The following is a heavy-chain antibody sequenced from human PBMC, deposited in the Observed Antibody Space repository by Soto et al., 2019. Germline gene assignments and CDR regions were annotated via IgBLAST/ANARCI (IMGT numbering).Heavy chain of an antibody. CDR3: GDRRVYYTVTEV. V-gene: IGHV3-30-3*01. Sequence: QASGKGLEWAAVISYDGSNKYYADSVKGRFTISRDNSKNTLYLQMHSLRAEDTSVQSAGDRRVYYTVTEVWRNGSTVTV. D-gene: IGHD3-22*01. J-gene: IGHJ6*01. CDR2: ISYDGSNK.